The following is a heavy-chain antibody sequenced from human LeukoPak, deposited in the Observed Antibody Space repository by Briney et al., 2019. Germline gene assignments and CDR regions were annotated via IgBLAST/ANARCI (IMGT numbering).Heavy chain of an antibody. Sequence: TGGSLRLSCAASGFSFSSYGMHWVRQAPGKGLEWVAFIRDDGREKYYADSVKGRFTISRDNSKNTLYLQVNSLRPEDTAVYYCAKIGAGGSRKDYYFMDVWGKGTTVTVSS. CDR2: IRDDGREK. CDR1: GFSFSSYG. CDR3: AKIGAGGSRKDYYFMDV. V-gene: IGHV3-30*02. D-gene: IGHD2-15*01. J-gene: IGHJ6*03.